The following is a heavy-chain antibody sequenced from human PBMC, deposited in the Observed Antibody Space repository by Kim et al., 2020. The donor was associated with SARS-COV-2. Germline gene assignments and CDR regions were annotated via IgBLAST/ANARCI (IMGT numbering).Heavy chain of an antibody. CDR3: TRDTLGTN. CDR1: GFTFGDYA. V-gene: IGHV3-49*03. Sequence: GGSLRLSCTASGFTFGDYAMSWFRQAPGKGLEWVGFIRGKVYGGTTEYAASVKGRFTISRDDSNSIAYLQMNSLKIEDTAVYYCTRDTLGTNWGQGTLVTVSS. CDR2: IRGKVYGGTT. J-gene: IGHJ4*02.